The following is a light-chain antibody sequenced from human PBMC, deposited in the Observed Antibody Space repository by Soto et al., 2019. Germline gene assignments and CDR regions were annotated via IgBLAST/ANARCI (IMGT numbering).Light chain of an antibody. J-gene: IGLJ1*01. CDR3: SSYTGRSTLLYV. CDR1: SSDVGGYNY. Sequence: QSALTQPASVSGSPGQSITISCTGTSSDVGGYNYVSWYQQHPGKAPKLIIYDVSNRPSGVSNRFSGSKSGNTASLTTSGLQAEDEAEYYCSSYTGRSTLLYVFGTGTKVTV. CDR2: DVS. V-gene: IGLV2-14*01.